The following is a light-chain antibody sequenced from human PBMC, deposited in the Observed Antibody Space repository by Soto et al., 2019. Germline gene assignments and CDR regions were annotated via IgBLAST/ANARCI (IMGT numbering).Light chain of an antibody. Sequence: EIGLTQSPATLSLSPGERATLSCRASQRVSSYLAWYQQKPGQAPRLLIYDASNRATGIPARFSGSGSGTDFPLTISSLEPEDFAVYYCQQRSNWPPITVGQGTRLEIK. J-gene: IGKJ5*01. CDR1: QRVSSY. CDR2: DAS. V-gene: IGKV3-11*01. CDR3: QQRSNWPPIT.